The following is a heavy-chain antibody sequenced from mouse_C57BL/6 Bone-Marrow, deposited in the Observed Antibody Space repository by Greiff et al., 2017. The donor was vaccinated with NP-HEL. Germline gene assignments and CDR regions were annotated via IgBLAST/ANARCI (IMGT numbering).Heavy chain of an antibody. Sequence: VQLKESGPELVKPGASVKIPCKASGYTFTDYNMDWVKQSHGKSLEWIGDINPNNGGTIYNQKFKGKATLTVDKSSSTAYMELRSLTSEDTAVYYCARKAIVTTYSFDYWGQGTTLTVSS. CDR3: ARKAIVTTYSFDY. J-gene: IGHJ2*01. D-gene: IGHD2-5*01. CDR2: INPNNGGT. V-gene: IGHV1-18*01. CDR1: GYTFTDYN.